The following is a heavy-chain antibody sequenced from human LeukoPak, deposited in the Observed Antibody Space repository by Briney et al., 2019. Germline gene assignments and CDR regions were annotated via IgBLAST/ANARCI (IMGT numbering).Heavy chain of an antibody. V-gene: IGHV4-4*07. J-gene: IGHJ4*02. Sequence: PSETLSLTCTVSGGSISTYYWSWIRQPAGKGLEWIGRIYTSGSTNYNPSLKSRVTMSVDTSKNQFSLKLSSVTAADTAVYYCARDGSPDSSGTDFDYWGQGTLVTVSS. CDR3: ARDGSPDSSGTDFDY. CDR1: GGSISTYY. D-gene: IGHD3-22*01. CDR2: IYTSGST.